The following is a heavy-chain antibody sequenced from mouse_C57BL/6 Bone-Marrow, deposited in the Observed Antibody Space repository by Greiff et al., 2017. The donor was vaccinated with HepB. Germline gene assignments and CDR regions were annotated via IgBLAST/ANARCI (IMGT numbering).Heavy chain of an antibody. J-gene: IGHJ3*01. V-gene: IGHV5-17*01. Sequence: EVKLVESGGGLVKPGGSLKLSCAASGFTFSDYGMHWVRQAPEKGLEWVAYISSGSSTIYYADTVKSRFTISRDNAKNTLFLQMTSLRSEDTAMYYCAVIQFAYWGQGTLVTVSA. CDR2: ISSGSSTI. CDR3: AVIQFAY. CDR1: GFTFSDYG.